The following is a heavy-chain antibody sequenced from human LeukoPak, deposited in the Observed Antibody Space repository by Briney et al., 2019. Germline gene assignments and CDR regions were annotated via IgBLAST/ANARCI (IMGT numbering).Heavy chain of an antibody. Sequence: SETLSLTCTVSGGSISGGSYYWGWIRQPPGKGLEWSGSIYYSGSTSYNPSLKSCAAISVDASKNQSSLKLSSVIAADTRVYYCARRAEWWYFDVWGRGSLVSVSS. V-gene: IGHV4-39*01. D-gene: IGHD3-3*01. CDR1: GGSISGGSYY. J-gene: IGHJ2*01. CDR3: ARRAEWWYFDV. CDR2: IYYSGST.